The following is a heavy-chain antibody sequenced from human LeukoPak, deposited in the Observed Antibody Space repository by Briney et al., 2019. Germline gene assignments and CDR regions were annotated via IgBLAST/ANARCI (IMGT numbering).Heavy chain of an antibody. D-gene: IGHD4-17*01. Sequence: GGSLRLSCVGSELTFSAYAMSWVRQTPGKGLEWVSYISSSGSTIYYADSVKGRFTISRDNAKNSLYLQMNSLRAEDTAVYYCARASGDSDYWGQGTLVTVSS. J-gene: IGHJ4*02. CDR2: ISSSGSTI. CDR1: ELTFSAYA. CDR3: ARASGDSDY. V-gene: IGHV3-11*01.